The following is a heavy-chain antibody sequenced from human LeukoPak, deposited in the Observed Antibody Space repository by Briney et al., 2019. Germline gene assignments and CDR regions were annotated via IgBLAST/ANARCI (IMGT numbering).Heavy chain of an antibody. Sequence: PGGSLRLSCAASGFTFSSYAMTWVRQAPGMGLEWVSSIDAGGPSTYYADSVRGRFIISRDNSKNTLYLQMNSLRAEDTAVYYCAILGGATTGWGQGTLVTVSS. D-gene: IGHD1-26*01. CDR2: IDAGGPST. J-gene: IGHJ4*02. CDR3: AILGGATTG. V-gene: IGHV3-23*01. CDR1: GFTFSSYA.